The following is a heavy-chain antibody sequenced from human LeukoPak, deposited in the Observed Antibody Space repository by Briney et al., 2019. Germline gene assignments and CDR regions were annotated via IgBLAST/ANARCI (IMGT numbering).Heavy chain of an antibody. Sequence: SQTLSLTRALSRVSLSLNSIAALWFRPSTSRGLEWLGRTYYTSKWNNDYAVSVQSRIVVNPDTSKNQFSLHLNSVTPEDTAVYYSAKQAYRRFDPWGQGTLVTVSS. CDR2: TYYTSKWNN. CDR3: AKQAYRRFDP. V-gene: IGHV6-1*01. CDR1: RVSLSLNSIA. J-gene: IGHJ5*02.